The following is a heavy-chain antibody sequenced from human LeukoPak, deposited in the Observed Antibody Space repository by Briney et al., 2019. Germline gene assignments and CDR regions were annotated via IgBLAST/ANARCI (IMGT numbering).Heavy chain of an antibody. V-gene: IGHV1-69*05. CDR2: IIPIFGTA. CDR1: GGTFSSYA. J-gene: IGHJ4*02. CDR3: ARDLGGIRFPFFDY. Sequence: ASVKVSCKASGGTFSSYAISWVRQAPGQGLEWMGGIIPIFGTANYAQKFQGRVTITTDESTSTAYMELSSLRSEDTAVYYCARDLGGIRFPFFDYWGQGTLVTVSS. D-gene: IGHD3-3*01.